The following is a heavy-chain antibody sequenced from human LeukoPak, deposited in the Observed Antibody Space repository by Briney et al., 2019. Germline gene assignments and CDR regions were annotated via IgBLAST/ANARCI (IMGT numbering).Heavy chain of an antibody. D-gene: IGHD2-2*01. J-gene: IGHJ4*02. V-gene: IGHV4-61*02. CDR1: GASISSGSFY. CDR3: ARDPPVCSTSCLDY. CDR2: IYTSGITTSVST. Sequence: PSQTLSLTCTVSGASISSGSFYWSWIRQPAGKGLQWIGRIYTSGITTSVSTNYHPSLKSRVTISVDTSKNQFSLRLSSATAADTAVYYCARDPPVCSTSCLDYWGQGTLVTVSS.